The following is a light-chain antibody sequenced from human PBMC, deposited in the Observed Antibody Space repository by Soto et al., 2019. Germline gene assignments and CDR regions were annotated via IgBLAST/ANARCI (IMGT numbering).Light chain of an antibody. CDR1: QSISSW. V-gene: IGKV1-5*03. Sequence: DIKMTQSPSTLSASVGDRVTITCRASQSISSWLAWYQQKPGKAPKLLIYKASSLESGVPSRFSGSGSGTEFTLTISSLQPDDFATYYCQQYNSYSSNSFGQGTKVEIK. CDR3: QQYNSYSSNS. CDR2: KAS. J-gene: IGKJ1*01.